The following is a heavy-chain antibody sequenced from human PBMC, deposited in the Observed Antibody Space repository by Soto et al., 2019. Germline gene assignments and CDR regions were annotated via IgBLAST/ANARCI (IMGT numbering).Heavy chain of an antibody. CDR1: GFSFAGYA. CDR2: ISGGGGST. Sequence: LRLSCAASGFSFAGYAVTWVRQAPGKGLEWVAAISGGGGSTYYADSVKGRFTISRDNSRNTLYLQMNSLTAGDAAVYFCAKTENFNGYYTAFDYWGRGTRVTVSS. V-gene: IGHV3-23*01. CDR3: AKTENFNGYYTAFDY. D-gene: IGHD3-3*01. J-gene: IGHJ4*01.